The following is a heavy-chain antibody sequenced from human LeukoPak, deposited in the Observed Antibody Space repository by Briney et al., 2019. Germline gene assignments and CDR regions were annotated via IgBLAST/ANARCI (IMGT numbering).Heavy chain of an antibody. Sequence: GRSLILSCAASGFTFSSYAMHWVRQAPGKGLEWVAVISYDGSKKYHADSVKGRFTISRDNSKNTLYLQMNSLRAEDTALYYCARTSGYSSSWSADHWGQGTLVTVSS. CDR1: GFTFSSYA. CDR3: ARTSGYSSSWSADH. J-gene: IGHJ4*02. CDR2: ISYDGSKK. D-gene: IGHD6-13*01. V-gene: IGHV3-30-3*01.